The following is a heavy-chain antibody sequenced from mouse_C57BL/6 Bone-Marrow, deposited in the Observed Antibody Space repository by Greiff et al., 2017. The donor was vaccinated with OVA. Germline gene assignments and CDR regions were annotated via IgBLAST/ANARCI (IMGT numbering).Heavy chain of an antibody. Sequence: EVMLVESGAELVRPGASVKLSCTASGFNIKDYYMHWVKQRPEQGLEWIGRIDPEDGDTEYAPKFQGKATMTADTSSNTAYLQLSSLTSEDTAVYYCTIPHYYGSSYRYFDVWGTGTTVTVSS. CDR3: TIPHYYGSSYRYFDV. CDR2: IDPEDGDT. V-gene: IGHV14-1*01. J-gene: IGHJ1*03. D-gene: IGHD1-1*01. CDR1: GFNIKDYY.